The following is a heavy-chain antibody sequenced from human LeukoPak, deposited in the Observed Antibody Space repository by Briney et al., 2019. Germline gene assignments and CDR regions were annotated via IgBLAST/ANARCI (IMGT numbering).Heavy chain of an antibody. CDR3: ARHNDSPLDY. V-gene: IGHV4-59*08. D-gene: IGHD3-22*01. CDR2: IYYSGST. CDR1: GGSISSYY. Sequence: SETLSLTCTVSGGSISSYYWSWIRQPPGKGLEWIGYIYYSGSTNYNPSLKSRVTISVDTSKNQFSLKLSSVTAADTAVYYCARHNDSPLDYWGQGALVTVSS. J-gene: IGHJ4*02.